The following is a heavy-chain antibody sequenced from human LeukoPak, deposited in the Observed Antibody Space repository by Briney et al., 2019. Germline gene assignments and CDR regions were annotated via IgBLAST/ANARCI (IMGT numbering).Heavy chain of an antibody. Sequence: SVKVSCKASGGTFSSYAISWVRQAPGQRLEWMGRIIPILGIANYAQKFQGRVTITADKSTSTAYMELSSLRSEDTAVYYCARDTVTTGVPHWYFELWGRGTLGTVSS. CDR3: ARDTVTTGVPHWYFEL. CDR2: IIPILGIA. J-gene: IGHJ2*01. D-gene: IGHD4-17*01. CDR1: GGTFSSYA. V-gene: IGHV1-69*04.